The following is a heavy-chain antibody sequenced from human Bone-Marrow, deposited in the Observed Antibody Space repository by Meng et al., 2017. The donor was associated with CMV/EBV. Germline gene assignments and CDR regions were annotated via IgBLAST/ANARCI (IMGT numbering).Heavy chain of an antibody. V-gene: IGHV4-34*01. CDR3: ARLVPSSFYFDL. CDR2: INHSGST. J-gene: IGHJ4*01. CDR1: GGSFSGYY. D-gene: IGHD2-2*01. Sequence: SQTLSLTCAVYGGSFSGYYWSWIRQPPGKGLEWIGEINHSGSTNYNPSLKSRVTISVDTSKNQFSLKLTSMTTADTAVYYCARLVPSSFYFDLWGHGTLVTVSS.